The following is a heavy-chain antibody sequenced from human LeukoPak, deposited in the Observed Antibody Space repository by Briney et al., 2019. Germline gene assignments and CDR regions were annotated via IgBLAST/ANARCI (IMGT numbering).Heavy chain of an antibody. J-gene: IGHJ4*02. CDR1: GFTFSSYG. V-gene: IGHV3-30*18. CDR2: ISYDGSNK. CDR3: AKAKDLSYYYDSSGYGY. Sequence: GALRLSCAASGFTFSSYGMHWVRQAPGKGLEWVAVISYDGSNKYYADSVKGRFTISRDNSKNTLYLQMNSLRAEDTAVYYCAKAKDLSYYYDSSGYGYWGQGTLVTVSS. D-gene: IGHD3-22*01.